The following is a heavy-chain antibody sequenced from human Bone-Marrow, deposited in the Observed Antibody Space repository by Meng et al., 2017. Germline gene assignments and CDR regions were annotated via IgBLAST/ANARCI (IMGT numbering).Heavy chain of an antibody. CDR1: GYRFTSYW. CDR3: ARGPDIPVAVLPLGYFDY. Sequence: GESLKISCKGSGYRFTSYWIGWVRLMPGKGLEWMGIIYPDDSKIIYSSSFQGQVTISADKSISTAYLHWNSLKASDTAIYYCARGPDIPVAVLPLGYFDYWGRGTLVTVSS. V-gene: IGHV5-51*01. J-gene: IGHJ4*02. CDR2: IYPDDSKI. D-gene: IGHD6-19*01.